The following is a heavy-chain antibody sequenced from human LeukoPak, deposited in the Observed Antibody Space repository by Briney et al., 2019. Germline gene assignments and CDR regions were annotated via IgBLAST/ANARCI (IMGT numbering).Heavy chain of an antibody. J-gene: IGHJ4*02. Sequence: PGGSLRLSCAASGFTFGSYAMHWVRQAPGKGLEWVAVISYDGSNKYYADPVKGRFTISRDNSKNTLYLQMNSLRAEDMAVYYCAKEGGSGWYYFDYWGQGTLVTVSS. CDR1: GFTFGSYA. V-gene: IGHV3-30*04. CDR3: AKEGGSGWYYFDY. D-gene: IGHD6-19*01. CDR2: ISYDGSNK.